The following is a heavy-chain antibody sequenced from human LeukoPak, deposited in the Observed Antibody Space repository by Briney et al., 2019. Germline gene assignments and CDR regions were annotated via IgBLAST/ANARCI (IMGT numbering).Heavy chain of an antibody. CDR2: IKYDGNEE. V-gene: IGHV3-7*01. CDR1: GFTFSSYW. CDR3: KSGGATPGSFDY. D-gene: IGHD1-1*01. Sequence: GGSLRLSCAASGFTFSSYWMSWMRQAPGKGLEWVANIKYDGNEEYYVDSVKGRFTISRDNAKNSLYLQLNSLRVEDTAVYYCKSGGATPGSFDYWGQGTLVTVSP. J-gene: IGHJ4*02.